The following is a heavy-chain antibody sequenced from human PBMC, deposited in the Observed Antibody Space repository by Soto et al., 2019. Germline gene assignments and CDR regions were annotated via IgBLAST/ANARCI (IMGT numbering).Heavy chain of an antibody. CDR2: ISYDGSQK. Sequence: QVQLVESGGGVVQPGRSLRLSCAASGFSFSSYAMHWVRQAPGKGLQWVAVISYDGSQKYYVDSVKGRFTISRDESKNPLYLQMNSLAAEDTSVYYCARDASPYVGGYGSSWGQGTPVTVSS. D-gene: IGHD3-16*01. CDR1: GFSFSSYA. J-gene: IGHJ4*02. V-gene: IGHV3-30*04. CDR3: ARDASPYVGGYGSS.